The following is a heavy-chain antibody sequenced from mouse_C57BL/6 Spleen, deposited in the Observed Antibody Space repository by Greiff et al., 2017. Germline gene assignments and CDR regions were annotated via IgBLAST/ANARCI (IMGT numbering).Heavy chain of an antibody. CDR1: GFTFSDYY. Sequence: EVHLVESEGGLVQPGSSMKLSCTASGFTFSDYYMAWVRQVPEKGLEWVANINYDGSSTYYLDSLKSRFIISRDNAKNILYLQMSSLKSEDTATYYCARDYYGGGAMDYWGQGTSVTVSS. CDR3: ARDYYGGGAMDY. D-gene: IGHD1-1*01. CDR2: INYDGSST. J-gene: IGHJ4*01. V-gene: IGHV5-16*01.